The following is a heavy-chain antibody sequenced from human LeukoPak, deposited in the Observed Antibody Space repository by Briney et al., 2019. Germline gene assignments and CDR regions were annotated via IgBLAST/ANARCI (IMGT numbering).Heavy chain of an antibody. V-gene: IGHV4-30-4*02. D-gene: IGHD4-23*01. CDR2: IYYSGST. J-gene: IGHJ4*02. CDR1: GGSISSGDYY. Sequence: SETLSLTCTVSGGSISSGDYYWSWIRQPPGKGLEWIGYIYYSGSTYYNPSLKSRVTISVDTSKNQFSLKLSSVTAADTAVYYCASVSQTVGVDYWGQGTLVTVSS. CDR3: ASVSQTVGVDY.